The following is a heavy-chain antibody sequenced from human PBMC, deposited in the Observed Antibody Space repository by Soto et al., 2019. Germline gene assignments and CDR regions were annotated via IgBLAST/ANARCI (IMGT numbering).Heavy chain of an antibody. J-gene: IGHJ4*02. Sequence: ASEKVSCKASGYTFTSYDINWVRQATGQGLEWMGWMNPNSGNTGYAQKFQGRVTMTRNTSISTAYMELSSLRSEDTAVYYCARGVRSLRFYTGFDYWGQGNLVTVSS. D-gene: IGHD3-3*01. V-gene: IGHV1-8*01. CDR2: MNPNSGNT. CDR3: ARGVRSLRFYTGFDY. CDR1: GYTFTSYD.